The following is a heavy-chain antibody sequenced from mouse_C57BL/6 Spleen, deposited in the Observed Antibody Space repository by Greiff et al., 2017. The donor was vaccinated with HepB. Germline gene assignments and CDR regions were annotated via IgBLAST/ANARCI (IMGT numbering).Heavy chain of an antibody. CDR2: ISDGGSYT. Sequence: EVKLMESGGGLVKPGGSLKLSCAASGFTFSSYAMSWVRQTPEKRLEWVATISDGGSYTYYPDNVKGRFTISRDNAKNNLYLQMSHLKSEDTAMYYCARVRLRRYFGVWGTGTTVTVSS. J-gene: IGHJ1*03. V-gene: IGHV5-4*03. D-gene: IGHD2-4*01. CDR3: ARVRLRRYFGV. CDR1: GFTFSSYA.